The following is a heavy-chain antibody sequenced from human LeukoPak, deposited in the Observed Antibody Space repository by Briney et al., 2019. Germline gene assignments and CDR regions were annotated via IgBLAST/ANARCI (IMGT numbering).Heavy chain of an antibody. Sequence: GGSLRLSCEASGFFFSSYCMHWVRQAPGKGLEWLAVISGDGTNKYYAESVKGRFTISRDNSKTTVLVQLNSLRVEDTAVYYCARCRENDFWSGSPVDHWGQGTLVTVSS. CDR1: GFFFSSYC. D-gene: IGHD3-3*01. CDR2: ISGDGTNK. CDR3: ARCRENDFWSGSPVDH. V-gene: IGHV3-30-3*01. J-gene: IGHJ4*02.